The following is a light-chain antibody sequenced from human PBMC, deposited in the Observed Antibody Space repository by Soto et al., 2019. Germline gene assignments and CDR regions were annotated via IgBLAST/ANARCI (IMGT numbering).Light chain of an antibody. J-gene: IGKJ5*01. V-gene: IGKV1-39*01. CDR1: QSISNY. CDR3: QQSHTIPIT. CDR2: GAS. Sequence: DIQLTQSPSSLYVSVGDRVTITCRARQSISNYLNWYQQKPGQAPRLLIYGASNSRSGVPSRFSGSGSGTDFTLTISSLQPEDIATYYCQQSHTIPITFGPGTRLEIK.